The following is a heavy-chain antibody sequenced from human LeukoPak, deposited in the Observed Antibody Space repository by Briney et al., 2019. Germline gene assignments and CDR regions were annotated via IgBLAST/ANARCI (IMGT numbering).Heavy chain of an antibody. Sequence: GASVKVSCKASGGTFTIYTISWVRHAPGQGLGWMGGIFTVFGTANYAQKFQGRVTITTDESTSTAYMALSSLRSEDTAVYYCARDSPNCGGECYHSPYFDYWGQGTLVTVSS. CDR3: ARDSPNCGGECYHSPYFDY. CDR1: GGTFTIYT. CDR2: IFTVFGTA. J-gene: IGHJ4*02. V-gene: IGHV1-69*05. D-gene: IGHD2-21*01.